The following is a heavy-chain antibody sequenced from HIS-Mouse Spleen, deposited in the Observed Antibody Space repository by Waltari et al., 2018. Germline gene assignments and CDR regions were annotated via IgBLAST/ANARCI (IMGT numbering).Heavy chain of an antibody. V-gene: IGHV4-59*01. CDR1: GGSISSYY. CDR2: IYYSGST. Sequence: QVQLQESGPGLVKPSETLSLTCTVSGGSISSYYWSWIRQPPGKGLEWIGYIYYSGSTNYNPSLKSRITMSVDTSKNQFSLKLSSVTAADTAVYYCARGLVAAGIFDYWGQGTLVTVSS. CDR3: ARGLVAAGIFDY. J-gene: IGHJ4*02. D-gene: IGHD1-26*01.